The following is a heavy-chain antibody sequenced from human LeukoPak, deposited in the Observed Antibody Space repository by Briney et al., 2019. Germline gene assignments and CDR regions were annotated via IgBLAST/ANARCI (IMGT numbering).Heavy chain of an antibody. Sequence: ETGGSLRLSCAASGFTFSSYAMSWVRQAPGKGLELVSAISGSGGSTYYADSVKGRFTISRDNSKNTLYLQMNSLRAEDTAVYYCAKGTTVTGSFLYWGQGTLVTVSS. D-gene: IGHD4-17*01. CDR3: AKGTTVTGSFLY. J-gene: IGHJ4*02. CDR2: ISGSGGST. CDR1: GFTFSSYA. V-gene: IGHV3-23*01.